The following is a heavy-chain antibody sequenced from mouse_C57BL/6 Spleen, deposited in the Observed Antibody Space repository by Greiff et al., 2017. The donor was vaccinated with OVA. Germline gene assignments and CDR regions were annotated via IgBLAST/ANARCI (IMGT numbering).Heavy chain of an antibody. CDR3: ARIWTGRDWYFDV. V-gene: IGHV2-9-1*01. CDR1: GFSLTSYA. D-gene: IGHD4-1*01. J-gene: IGHJ1*03. CDR2: IWTGGGT. Sequence: VKLVESGPGLVAPSQSLSITCTVSGFSLTSYAISWVRPPPGKGLEWLGVIWTGGGTNYNSALKSRLSISKDNSKSQVFLKMNSLQTDDTARYYCARIWTGRDWYFDVWGTGTTVTVSS.